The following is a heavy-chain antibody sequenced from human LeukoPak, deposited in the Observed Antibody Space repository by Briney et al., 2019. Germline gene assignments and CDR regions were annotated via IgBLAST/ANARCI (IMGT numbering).Heavy chain of an antibody. D-gene: IGHD2-15*01. Sequence: PSETLSLTCAVYGGSFSGYYWSWIRQPPGKGLEWIGEINHSGSTNYNPSLKSRVTISVDTSKNQFSLKLSSVTAADTAVYYCARLPESSGGFILDYWGQGTLVTVSS. CDR2: INHSGST. CDR3: ARLPESSGGFILDY. J-gene: IGHJ4*02. V-gene: IGHV4-34*01. CDR1: GGSFSGYY.